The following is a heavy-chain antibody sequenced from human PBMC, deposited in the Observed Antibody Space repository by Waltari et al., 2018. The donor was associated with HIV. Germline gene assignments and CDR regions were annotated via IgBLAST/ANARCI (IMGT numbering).Heavy chain of an antibody. CDR3: AKVKKYQALSVFPDYYYGMDV. Sequence: QVQLVESGGGVVQPGRSLSLSCAASGFSFSTYAMHWVRQAPGKGLEWVAIISYNGSNKYYGGSVKGRFTISRDDSKNTLSLQMNSLRAEDTAVYYCAKVKKYQALSVFPDYYYGMDVWGQGTTVTVSS. V-gene: IGHV3-30*18. CDR1: GFSFSTYA. J-gene: IGHJ6*02. CDR2: ISYNGSNK. D-gene: IGHD2-2*01.